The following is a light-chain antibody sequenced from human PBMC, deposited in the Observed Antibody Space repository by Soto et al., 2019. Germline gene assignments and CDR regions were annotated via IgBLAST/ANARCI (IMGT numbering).Light chain of an antibody. V-gene: IGLV2-8*01. Sequence: QSVLTQPPSASGSPGQSVTISCTGTSSDVGGYNYVSWYQQHPGKAPKLMIYEVSKRPSGVPDRFAGSKSGNTASLTVSGLQAEDEAAYYCSSYAGSSQGVFGGGTKLTVL. CDR3: SSYAGSSQGV. CDR1: SSDVGGYNY. J-gene: IGLJ2*01. CDR2: EVS.